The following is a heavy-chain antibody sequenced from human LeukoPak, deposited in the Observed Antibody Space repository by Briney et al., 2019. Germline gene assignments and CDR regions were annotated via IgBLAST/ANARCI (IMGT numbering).Heavy chain of an antibody. CDR2: INHSGST. D-gene: IGHD6-19*01. CDR1: GGSFSGYY. V-gene: IGHV4-34*01. CDR3: AREPGSGWSVDAFDI. Sequence: SETLSLTCAVYGGSFSGYYWSWIRQPPGKGLEWIGEINHSGSTNYNPSLKSRVTISVDTPKNQFSLKLSSVTAADTAVYYCAREPGSGWSVDAFDIWGQGTMVTVSS. J-gene: IGHJ3*02.